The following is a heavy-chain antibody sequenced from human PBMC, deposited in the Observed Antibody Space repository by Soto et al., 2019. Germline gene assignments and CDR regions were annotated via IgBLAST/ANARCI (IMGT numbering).Heavy chain of an antibody. CDR3: ARKGGGIVVVVAATSHGHWFDH. Sequence: QTVSRSGAGRGGSFFGYCWSPTHQPPRKGLEWIGEINHSGSTNYNPSLKSRVTISVDTSKNQFSLKLSSVTAADTAVYYCARKGGGIVVVVAATSHGHWFDHWGRGTLVTSPQ. J-gene: IGHJ5*02. CDR1: GGSFFGYC. CDR2: INHSGST. V-gene: IGHV4-34*01. D-gene: IGHD2-15*01.